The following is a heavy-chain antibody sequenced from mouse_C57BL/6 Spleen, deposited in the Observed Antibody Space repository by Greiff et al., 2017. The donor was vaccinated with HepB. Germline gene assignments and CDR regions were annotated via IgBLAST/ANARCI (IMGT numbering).Heavy chain of an antibody. CDR3: ARVVGDFDV. CDR2: INPNNGGT. D-gene: IGHD3-1*01. V-gene: IGHV1-26*01. CDR1: GYTFTDYY. Sequence: EVQVVESGPELVKPGASVKISCKASGYTFTDYYMNWVKQSHGQSLEWIGDINPNNGGTSYNQKFKGKATLTVDKSSSTAYMELRSLTSEDSAVYYGARVVGDFDVWGTGTTVTVAS. J-gene: IGHJ1*03.